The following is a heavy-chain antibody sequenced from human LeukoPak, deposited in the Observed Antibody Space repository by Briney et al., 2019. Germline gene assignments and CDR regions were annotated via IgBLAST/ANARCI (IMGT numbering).Heavy chain of an antibody. CDR1: GFTFSGYL. D-gene: IGHD6-19*01. CDR3: ASYGTPEKQWLAS. Sequence: GGSLRLSCAVSGFTFSGYLMHCVRQAPGKGLVCGSCIYRDGSRINYGDSVKRRLHIHRDNSKNTLHLQMHRLRAVDPAVYSCASYGTPEKQWLASWGQGTLVTVSS. V-gene: IGHV3-74*01. CDR2: IYRDGSRI. J-gene: IGHJ5*02.